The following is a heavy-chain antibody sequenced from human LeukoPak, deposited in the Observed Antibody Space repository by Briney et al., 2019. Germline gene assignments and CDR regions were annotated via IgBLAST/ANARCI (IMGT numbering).Heavy chain of an antibody. CDR1: GFTFSSYE. D-gene: IGHD3-10*01. J-gene: IGHJ4*02. CDR2: ISSSGSTI. V-gene: IGHV3-48*03. CDR3: VKVAKYYYGSETYYFFEH. Sequence: QSGGSLRLSCAASGFTFSSYEMNWVRQAPGKGLEWVSYISSSGSTIYYADSVKGRFTISRDNAKNSLDLQMNSLRVEDTGIYYCVKVAKYYYGSETYYFFEHWGQGTPVTASS.